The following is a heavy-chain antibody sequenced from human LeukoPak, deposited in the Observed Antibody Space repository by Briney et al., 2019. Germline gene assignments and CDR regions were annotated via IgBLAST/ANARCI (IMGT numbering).Heavy chain of an antibody. D-gene: IGHD1-26*01. CDR1: GYTLTQLS. V-gene: IGHV1-24*01. CDR3: ATDSGTYFLF. J-gene: IGHJ4*02. Sequence: ASVKVSCKVSGYTLTQLSMHGVRQAPGKGLEWMGGFDPEDGETIYAQKFQGRVTMTEDTSTDTAYMELSSLRSDDTAVYYCATDSGTYFLFWGQGTLVTVSS. CDR2: FDPEDGET.